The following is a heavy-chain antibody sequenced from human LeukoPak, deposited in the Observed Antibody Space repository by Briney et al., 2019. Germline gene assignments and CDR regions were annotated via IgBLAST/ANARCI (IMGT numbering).Heavy chain of an antibody. V-gene: IGHV1-69*05. D-gene: IGHD2-2*01. CDR2: IIPIFGTA. CDR1: GGTFSSYA. CDR3: ARAEYCSSTSCYLPGDYNWFDP. Sequence: SVKVSCKASGGTFSSYAISWVRQAPGQGLEWMGGIIPIFGTANYAQRFQGRVTITTDESTSTAYMELSSLRSEDTAVYYCARAEYCSSTSCYLPGDYNWFDPWGQGTLVTVSS. J-gene: IGHJ5*02.